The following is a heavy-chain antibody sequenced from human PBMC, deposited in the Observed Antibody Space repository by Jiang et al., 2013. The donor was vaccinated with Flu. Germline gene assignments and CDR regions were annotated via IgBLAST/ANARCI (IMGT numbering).Heavy chain of an antibody. CDR2: IYYSGST. J-gene: IGHJ4*02. Sequence: GPGLVKPSETLSLTCTVSGGSISSYYWSWIRQPPGKGLEWIGYIYYSGSTNYNPSLKSRVTISVDTSKNQFSLKLSSVTAADTAVYYCARLYSGSYSLWGQGTLVTVSS. CDR3: ARLYSGSYSL. CDR1: GGSISSYY. V-gene: IGHV4-59*08. D-gene: IGHD1-26*01.